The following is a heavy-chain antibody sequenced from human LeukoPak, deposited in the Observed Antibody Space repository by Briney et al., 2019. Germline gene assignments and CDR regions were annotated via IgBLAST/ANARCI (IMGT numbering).Heavy chain of an antibody. J-gene: IGHJ3*02. Sequence: ASVKVSCKASGYTFTGYYIHWVRQAPGQGLEWMGWINPNSGGTNYAQKFQGRVTMTRDTSISTVYMELSRLRSDDTAVYYCARAGDYYDSSGYYRHDAFDIWGQGTMVTVSS. CDR2: INPNSGGT. CDR1: GYTFTGYY. V-gene: IGHV1-2*02. CDR3: ARAGDYYDSSGYYRHDAFDI. D-gene: IGHD3-22*01.